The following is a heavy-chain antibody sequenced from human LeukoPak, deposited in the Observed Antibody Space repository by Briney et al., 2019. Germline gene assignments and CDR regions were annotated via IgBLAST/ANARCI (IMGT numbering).Heavy chain of an antibody. CDR1: GFTFDDYA. D-gene: IGHD3-10*01. CDR3: AKEYYYGSGSYYGMDV. CDR2: ISWNSGSI. V-gene: IGHV3-9*01. J-gene: IGHJ6*02. Sequence: GRSPRLSCAASGFTFDDYAMHWVRQAPGKGLEWVSGISWNSGSIGYADSVKGRFTISRDNAKNSLYLQMNSLRAEDTALYYCAKEYYYGSGSYYGMDVWGQGTTVTVSS.